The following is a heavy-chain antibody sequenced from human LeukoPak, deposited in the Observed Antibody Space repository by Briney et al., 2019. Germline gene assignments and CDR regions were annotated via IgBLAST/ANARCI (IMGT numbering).Heavy chain of an antibody. CDR1: GGSFSGYY. V-gene: IGHV4-34*01. CDR2: INHSGST. Sequence: SETLSLTCAVYGGSFSGYYWSWIRQPPGKGLEWIGEINHSGSTNYNPSLKSRVTISVDTSKNQFSLKLSPVTAADTAVYYCARMIVSSSWFFDIWGQGTMVTVSS. D-gene: IGHD6-13*01. CDR3: ARMIVSSSWFFDI. J-gene: IGHJ3*02.